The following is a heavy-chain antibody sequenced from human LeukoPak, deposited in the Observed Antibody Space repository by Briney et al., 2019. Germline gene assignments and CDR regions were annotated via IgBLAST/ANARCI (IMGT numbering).Heavy chain of an antibody. Sequence: PGGSLRLSCAASGFTFSNYWIHWVRQVPGKGLVWVARNGSSTTYADSVKGRFSISRDNSKNTLYLQMNSLRAEDTAVYYCAKDLWFGEFLHYWGQGTLVTVSS. V-gene: IGHV3-74*01. J-gene: IGHJ4*02. CDR1: GFTFSNYW. CDR2: NGSST. CDR3: AKDLWFGEFLHY. D-gene: IGHD3-10*01.